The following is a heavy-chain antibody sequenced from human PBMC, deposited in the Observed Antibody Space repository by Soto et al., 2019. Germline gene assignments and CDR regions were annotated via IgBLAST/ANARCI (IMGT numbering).Heavy chain of an antibody. V-gene: IGHV2-5*02. CDR1: GFSLSTSGVG. CDR3: AHAWGYDILTGYYKKYVDYYGMDV. D-gene: IGHD3-9*01. CDR2: IYWDDDK. Sequence: SGPTLVNPTQTLTLTCTFSGFSLSTSGVGVGWIRQPPGKALEWLALIYWDDDKRYSPSLKSRLTITKDTSKNQVVLTMTNMDPVDTATYYCAHAWGYDILTGYYKKYVDYYGMDVWGQGTTVTVSS. J-gene: IGHJ6*02.